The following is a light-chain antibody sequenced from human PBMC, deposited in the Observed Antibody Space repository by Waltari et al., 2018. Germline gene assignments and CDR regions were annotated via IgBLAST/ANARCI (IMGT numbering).Light chain of an antibody. V-gene: IGKV3-11*01. J-gene: IGKJ4*01. Sequence: SCKASQSVTNDLAWYQQKPGQAPRLRIYDTSNRATGIPARFSGSAFGTDFTLTISSLEPEDFAVYYCQQRRDWPLTFGGGTKVEIK. CDR1: QSVTND. CDR3: QQRRDWPLT. CDR2: DTS.